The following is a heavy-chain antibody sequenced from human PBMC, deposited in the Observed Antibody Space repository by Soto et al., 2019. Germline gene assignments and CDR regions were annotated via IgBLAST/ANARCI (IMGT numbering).Heavy chain of an antibody. D-gene: IGHD3-22*01. V-gene: IGHV2-5*02. CDR3: ARTGYYYDSSGYSQAEYFQH. J-gene: IGHJ1*01. CDR2: IYWDDDK. CDR1: GFSLSTSGVG. Sequence: SGPTLVNPTQTLTLTCTFSGFSLSTSGVGVGWIRQPPGKALEWLALIYWDDDKRYSPSLKSRLTITKDTSKNQVVLTMTNMDPVDTATYYCARTGYYYDSSGYSQAEYFQHWGQGTRVTVSS.